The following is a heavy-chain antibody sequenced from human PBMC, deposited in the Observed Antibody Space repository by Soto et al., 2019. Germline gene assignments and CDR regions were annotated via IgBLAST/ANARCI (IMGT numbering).Heavy chain of an antibody. CDR1: GGTFSSYT. CDR2: IIPILGIA. D-gene: IGHD3-9*01. CDR3: ARDGDILTGYYKGFVWFDP. V-gene: IGHV1-69*08. Sequence: QVQLVQSGAEVKKPGSSVKVSCKASGGTFSSYTISWVRQAPGQGLEWMGRIIPILGIANYAQKFQGRVTITADKSTSTAYMELSSLRSEDTAVYYCARDGDILTGYYKGFVWFDPWGQGTLVTVSS. J-gene: IGHJ5*02.